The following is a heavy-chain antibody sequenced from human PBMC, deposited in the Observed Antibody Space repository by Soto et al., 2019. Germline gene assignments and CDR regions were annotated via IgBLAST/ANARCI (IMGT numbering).Heavy chain of an antibody. D-gene: IGHD3-22*01. V-gene: IGHV3-64D*08. CDR3: VKPHYYDSSGSFDY. Sequence: PGGSLRLSCSASGFTFSSYAMHWVRQAPGKGLEYVSAISSNGGSTYYADSVKGRFTISRDNSKNTLYLQMSSLRAEDTAVYYCVKPHYYDSSGSFDYWGQGTLVTVSS. CDR1: GFTFSSYA. J-gene: IGHJ4*02. CDR2: ISSNGGST.